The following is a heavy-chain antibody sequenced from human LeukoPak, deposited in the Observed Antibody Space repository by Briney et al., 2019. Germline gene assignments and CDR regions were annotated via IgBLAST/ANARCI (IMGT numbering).Heavy chain of an antibody. CDR1: GYTFTSYG. D-gene: IGHD1-26*01. CDR2: INPSGGST. J-gene: IGHJ5*02. CDR3: ARDLSMVGATLGWFDP. V-gene: IGHV1-46*01. Sequence: GASVKVSCKASGYTFTSYGISWVRQAPGQWLEWMGIINPSGGSTSYAQKFQGRVTMTRDTSTSTVYMELSSLRSEDTAVYYCARDLSMVGATLGWFDPWGQGTLVTVSS.